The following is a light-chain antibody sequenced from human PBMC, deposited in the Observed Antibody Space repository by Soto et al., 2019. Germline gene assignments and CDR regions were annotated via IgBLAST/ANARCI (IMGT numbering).Light chain of an antibody. Sequence: EIVLTQSPGTLSLSPGERATLSCRASQSVSSSFLAWYQQKPGQAPRLLIYGASSRATGIPDRFSGSGSGTDFTLTISSLEPEGFAVYYCQQYDNSPLTFGGGTKVEIK. J-gene: IGKJ4*01. CDR3: QQYDNSPLT. V-gene: IGKV3-20*01. CDR1: QSVSSSF. CDR2: GAS.